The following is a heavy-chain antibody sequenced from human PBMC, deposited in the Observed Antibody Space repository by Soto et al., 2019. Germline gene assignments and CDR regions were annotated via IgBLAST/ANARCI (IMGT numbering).Heavy chain of an antibody. CDR1: GGSISSYY. J-gene: IGHJ4*02. Sequence: PSETLSLTCTVSGGSISSYYWSWIRQPPGKGLEWIGYIYYSGSTNYNPSLKSRVTISVDTSKNQFSLKLSSVTAADTAVYYCARAVGVSRVVVVAATRGYFDYWGQGTLVTVSS. D-gene: IGHD2-15*01. V-gene: IGHV4-59*01. CDR3: ARAVGVSRVVVVAATRGYFDY. CDR2: IYYSGST.